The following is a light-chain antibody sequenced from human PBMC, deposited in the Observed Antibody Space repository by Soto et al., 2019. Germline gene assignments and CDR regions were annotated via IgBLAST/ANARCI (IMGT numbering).Light chain of an antibody. CDR1: SSNIGNNA. Sequence: QSVLTQPPSVSAAPRQRVTISCSGSSSNIGNNAVNWYQQLPGQAPKLLIYDNDLLPSGVSDRFSGSKSGTSASLAISGLQSEDEADYYCASWDDSLNGLLFGGGTKLTVL. J-gene: IGLJ2*01. V-gene: IGLV1-36*01. CDR2: DND. CDR3: ASWDDSLNGLL.